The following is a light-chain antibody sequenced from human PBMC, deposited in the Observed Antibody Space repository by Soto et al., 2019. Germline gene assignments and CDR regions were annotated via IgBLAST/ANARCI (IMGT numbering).Light chain of an antibody. CDR2: LGS. V-gene: IGKV2-28*01. CDR3: MQALETPVT. Sequence: DIVLTQSPLSLSVTPGEPASFSCRANQSLLHLNGNNYLDWYLQKPGQSPHLLIYLGSNRASGVPDRFSGSGSATDFTLRISRVEADEVRVYYCMQALETPVTFGPGTKVDIK. J-gene: IGKJ3*01. CDR1: QSLLHLNGNNY.